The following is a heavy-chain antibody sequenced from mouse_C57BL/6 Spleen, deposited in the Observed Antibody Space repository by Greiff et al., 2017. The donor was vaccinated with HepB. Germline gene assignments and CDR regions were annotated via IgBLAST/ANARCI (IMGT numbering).Heavy chain of an antibody. Sequence: VQLQQSGAELVRPGASVTLSCKASGYTFTDYEMHWVKQTPVHGLEWIGAIDPETGGTAYNQKFKGKAILTADKSSSTAYMELRSLTSEDSAVYYWTRLLLRRSGDYAMDYWGQGTSVTVSS. D-gene: IGHD2-12*01. CDR2: IDPETGGT. J-gene: IGHJ4*01. V-gene: IGHV1-15*01. CDR3: TRLLLRRSGDYAMDY. CDR1: GYTFTDYE.